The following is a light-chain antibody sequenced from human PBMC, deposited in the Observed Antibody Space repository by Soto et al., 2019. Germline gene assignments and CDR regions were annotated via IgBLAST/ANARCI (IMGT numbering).Light chain of an antibody. V-gene: IGLV1-47*01. Sequence: QSVLTQPRSASGTPGQRVTISCSGSSSNIGSNYVYCYQQLPGTAPKLLIYRNNQRPSGVPDRFSGSESGTSASLAISGLRSEDEGDYYCAAWDDSLSGHYVFGTGTKVTVL. CDR3: AAWDDSLSGHYV. CDR2: RNN. CDR1: SSNIGSNY. J-gene: IGLJ1*01.